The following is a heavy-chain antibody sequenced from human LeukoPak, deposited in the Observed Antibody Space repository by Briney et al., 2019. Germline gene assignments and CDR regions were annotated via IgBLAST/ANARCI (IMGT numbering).Heavy chain of an antibody. Sequence: PGGTLRLSCAASGFTFSSYGMSWVRQAPGKGLEWVSAISGSGGSTYYADSVKGRFTISRDNAKNSLYVQMNSLRAGDTALYYCVREGGSGWYSGWFDPWGQGTQVTVSS. CDR1: GFTFSSYG. D-gene: IGHD6-19*01. V-gene: IGHV3-23*01. CDR2: ISGSGGST. CDR3: VREGGSGWYSGWFDP. J-gene: IGHJ5*02.